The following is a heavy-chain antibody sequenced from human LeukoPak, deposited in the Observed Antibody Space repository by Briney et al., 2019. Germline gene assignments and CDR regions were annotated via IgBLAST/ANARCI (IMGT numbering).Heavy chain of an antibody. V-gene: IGHV1-46*01. Sequence: ASVKVSCKASGYTFTSYYLHWVRQAPGQGLEWMGIINPSGGSTSYAQKFQGRVTMTRDTSTSTVYMELSSLRSEDTAVYYWARTLTLPNWLDPWGQGTLVTVSS. J-gene: IGHJ5*02. CDR3: ARTLTLPNWLDP. CDR1: GYTFTSYY. D-gene: IGHD2-21*02. CDR2: INPSGGST.